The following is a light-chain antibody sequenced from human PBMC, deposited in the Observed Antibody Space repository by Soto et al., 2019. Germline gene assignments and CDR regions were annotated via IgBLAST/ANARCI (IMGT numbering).Light chain of an antibody. CDR2: EAS. Sequence: EIVLTQSPATLSLSPGERATLSCRASQSVGNNLAWYQQKPGQAPGLLIYEASTRATGIPARFSGSGSGTDFTLTISSLEPEDFAVYYCQQHANWPLTVGGGTKVEIK. CDR1: QSVGNN. V-gene: IGKV3-11*01. J-gene: IGKJ4*01. CDR3: QQHANWPLT.